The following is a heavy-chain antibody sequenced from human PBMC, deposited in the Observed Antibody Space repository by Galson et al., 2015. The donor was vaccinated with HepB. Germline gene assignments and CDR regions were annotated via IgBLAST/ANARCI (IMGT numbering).Heavy chain of an antibody. J-gene: IGHJ3*02. D-gene: IGHD2-21*02. Sequence: SLRLSCAASGFTFSSYAMHWVRQAPGKGLEWVAVISYDGSNKYYADSVKGRFTISRDNSKNTLYLQMNSLRAEDTAVYYCASTCGGDCYFGRWDDAFDIWGQGTMVTVSS. CDR1: GFTFSSYA. CDR3: ASTCGGDCYFGRWDDAFDI. CDR2: ISYDGSNK. V-gene: IGHV3-30-3*01.